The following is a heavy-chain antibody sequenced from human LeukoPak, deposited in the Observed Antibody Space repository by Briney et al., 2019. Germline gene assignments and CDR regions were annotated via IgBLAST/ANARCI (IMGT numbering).Heavy chain of an antibody. V-gene: IGHV1-18*01. CDR3: ARSTPPRAYGDPRFRFDY. J-gene: IGHJ4*02. D-gene: IGHD4-17*01. CDR1: GYTFTSYG. Sequence: ASVKVSCKASGYTFTSYGISWVRQAPGQGLEWMGWISAYNGNTNYAQKLQGRVTMTTDTSTSTAYMELRSLRSDDTAVYYCARSTPPRAYGDPRFRFDYWGQGTLVTVSS. CDR2: ISAYNGNT.